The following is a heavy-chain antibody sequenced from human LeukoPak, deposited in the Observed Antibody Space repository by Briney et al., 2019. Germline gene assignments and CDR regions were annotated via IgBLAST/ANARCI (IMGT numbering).Heavy chain of an antibody. J-gene: IGHJ5*02. CDR3: ARDFLSDSSDYYYVWFDP. V-gene: IGHV1-2*02. CDR1: GGTFSSYA. Sequence: ASVKVSCKASGGTFSSYAISWVRQAPGQGLEWMGWISPDSGGTNYAQKFQGRVTMTRDTSISTAYMELSRLRSDDTAIYYCARDFLSDSSDYYYVWFDPWGQGTLVTVSS. CDR2: ISPDSGGT. D-gene: IGHD3-22*01.